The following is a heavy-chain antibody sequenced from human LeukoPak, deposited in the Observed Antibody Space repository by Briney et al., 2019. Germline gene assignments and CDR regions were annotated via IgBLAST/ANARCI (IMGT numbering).Heavy chain of an antibody. J-gene: IGHJ4*02. CDR2: IIPIFGTA. CDR3: ARAGSRDYSNLPCFDY. CDR1: GGTFSSYA. D-gene: IGHD4-11*01. Sequence: SVKVSCKASGGTFSSYAISWVRQAPGQGLEWMVGIIPIFGTANYAQKFQGRVTITADESTSTAYMELSSLRSEDTAVYYCARAGSRDYSNLPCFDYWGQGTLVTVSS. V-gene: IGHV1-69*13.